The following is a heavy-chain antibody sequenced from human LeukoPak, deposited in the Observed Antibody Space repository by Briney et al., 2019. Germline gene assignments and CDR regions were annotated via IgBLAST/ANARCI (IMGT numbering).Heavy chain of an antibody. D-gene: IGHD6-19*01. CDR3: AREARIAVAGLDYYGMDV. Sequence: GGSLRLSCAASGFTFSSYAMHWVRQAPGKGLEWVAVISYDGSNKYYADSVKGRFTISRDNSKNTLYLQMNSLRAEDTAVYYCAREARIAVAGLDYYGMDVWGQGTTATVFS. CDR2: ISYDGSNK. CDR1: GFTFSSYA. V-gene: IGHV3-30-3*01. J-gene: IGHJ6*02.